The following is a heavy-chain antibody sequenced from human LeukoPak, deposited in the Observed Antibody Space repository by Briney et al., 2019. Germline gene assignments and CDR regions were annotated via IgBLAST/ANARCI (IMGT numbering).Heavy chain of an antibody. D-gene: IGHD1-26*01. J-gene: IGHJ4*02. CDR3: VRDLGGRSGH. CDR2: SNEDGSTT. Sequence: GGSLRLSCVASGFTFSSNWMHWVRQAPGKGLVWVSRSNEDGSTTNYADSVKGRFTISRDNAKNTLYLQMNSLTAEDTAVYYCVRDLGGRSGHWGQGTLVTVSS. V-gene: IGHV3-74*01. CDR1: GFTFSSNW.